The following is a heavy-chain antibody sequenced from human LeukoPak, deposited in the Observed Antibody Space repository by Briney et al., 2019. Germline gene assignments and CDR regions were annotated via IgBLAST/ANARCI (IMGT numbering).Heavy chain of an antibody. CDR1: GGSISSYY. CDR3: ARVKVIDAFDI. Sequence: SETLSLTCTVSGGSISSYYCSWIRQPPGKGLEWIGYIYYSGSNNYNPSLKSRVTISVDTSKNQSSLKLSSVTAADTAVYYCARVKVIDAFDIWGQGTMVSVSS. D-gene: IGHD3-22*01. J-gene: IGHJ3*02. CDR2: IYYSGSN. V-gene: IGHV4-59*01.